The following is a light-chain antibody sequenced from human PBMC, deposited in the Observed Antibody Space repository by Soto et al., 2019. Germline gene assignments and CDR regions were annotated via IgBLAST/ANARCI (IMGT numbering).Light chain of an antibody. CDR3: QQRSNWPPEIT. Sequence: IVLTQSPVSLSLSPGERATLSCRASQSVSNNYLAWYQQKPGQAPRLLIYGASNRATGIPDRFSGSGSGTDFTLTISSLEPEDFAVYYCQQRSNWPPEITFGQGTRLEI. V-gene: IGKV3-11*01. J-gene: IGKJ5*01. CDR1: QSVSNNY. CDR2: GAS.